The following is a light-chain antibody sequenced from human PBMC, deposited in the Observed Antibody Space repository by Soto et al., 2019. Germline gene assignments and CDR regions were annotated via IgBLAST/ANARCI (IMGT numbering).Light chain of an antibody. V-gene: IGKV3D-15*01. Sequence: EIVLTQSPATLSVSPGESATLSCRASQSINRDLSWYVQKPGQAPRRVIYCASTWGTGVPPRFTGSGSGTEFTLTTIGLLYEDFAVYYCQQYIAWPITFGQGTRLEIK. CDR1: QSINRD. CDR3: QQYIAWPIT. CDR2: CAS. J-gene: IGKJ5*01.